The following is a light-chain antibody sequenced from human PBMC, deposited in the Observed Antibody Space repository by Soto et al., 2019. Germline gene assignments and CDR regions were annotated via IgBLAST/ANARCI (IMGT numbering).Light chain of an antibody. CDR2: KAS. CDR1: QSIGSW. Sequence: NMTHSPSTLTASVGDRVTITCRPSQSIGSWLAWFQQKPGKAPKLLIYKASSLESGVPSRFSGSGSGTEFTLTISSLQPDDFATYYCQQYNSYPGTFGQGTKV. CDR3: QQYNSYPGT. V-gene: IGKV1-5*03. J-gene: IGKJ1*01.